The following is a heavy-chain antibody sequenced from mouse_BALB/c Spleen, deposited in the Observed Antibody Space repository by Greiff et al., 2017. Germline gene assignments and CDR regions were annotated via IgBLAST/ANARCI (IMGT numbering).Heavy chain of an antibody. CDR3: ASPTGNYYAMDY. D-gene: IGHD4-1*02. CDR1: GYSITSGYY. CDR2: ISYDGSN. J-gene: IGHJ4*01. Sequence: EVQLQESGPGLVKPSQSLSLTCSVTGYSITSGYYWNWIRQFPGNKLEWMGYISYDGSNNYNPSLKNRISITRDTSKNQFFLKLNSVTTEDTATYYCASPTGNYYAMDYWGQGTSVTVSS. V-gene: IGHV3-6*02.